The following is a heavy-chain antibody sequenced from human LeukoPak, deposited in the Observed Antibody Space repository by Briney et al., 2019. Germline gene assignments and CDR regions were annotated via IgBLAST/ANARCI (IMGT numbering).Heavy chain of an antibody. CDR1: GFTFSSYS. D-gene: IGHD2-2*01. Sequence: GGSLRLSCAASGFTFSSYSMNWVRQAPGKGLEWMACISSSSSYIYYADSVKGRFTMSRDNAKNSLYLQMNSLRAEDTAVYYCARPLPTRSRTSCIVAALTPWGQGTLVTVSS. CDR2: ISSSSSYI. J-gene: IGHJ5*02. CDR3: ARPLPTRSRTSCIVAALTP. V-gene: IGHV3-21*01.